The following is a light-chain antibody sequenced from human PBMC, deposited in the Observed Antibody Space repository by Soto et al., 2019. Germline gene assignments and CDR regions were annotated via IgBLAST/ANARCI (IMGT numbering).Light chain of an antibody. V-gene: IGLV2-18*02. CDR2: DVS. J-gene: IGLJ2*01. CDR3: SSYTGSSTLVV. Sequence: QSALTQPPSVSGSPGQSVSISCTGTSSDVVRYKHVSWYQQPPGTAPKLMIYDVSNRPSGVPDRFSGSKSGNTASLTISGVQAEDEAEYYCSSYTGSSTLVVFGGGTKLTVL. CDR1: SSDVVRYKH.